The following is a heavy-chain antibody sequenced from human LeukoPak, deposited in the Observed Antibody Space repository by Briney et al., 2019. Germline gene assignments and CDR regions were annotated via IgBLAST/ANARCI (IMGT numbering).Heavy chain of an antibody. J-gene: IGHJ3*02. D-gene: IGHD4-23*01. CDR3: ARWTTVVPDDAFDI. Sequence: SETLSLTCTVSGGSVSSGSYYWSWIRQPPGKGLEWIGYVYYSGSTNYNPSFKSRVTISVDTSKNQFSLKLSSVTAADTAVYYCARWTTVVPDDAFDIWGQGTMVTVSS. V-gene: IGHV4-61*01. CDR2: VYYSGST. CDR1: GGSVSSGSYY.